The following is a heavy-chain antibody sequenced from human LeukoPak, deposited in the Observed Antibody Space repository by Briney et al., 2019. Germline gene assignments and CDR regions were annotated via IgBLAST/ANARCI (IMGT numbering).Heavy chain of an antibody. V-gene: IGHV4-34*01. CDR2: INHSGST. J-gene: IGHJ4*02. CDR1: GGSFSGYY. Sequence: SETLSPTCAVYGGSFSGYYWSWIRQPPGKGLEWIGEINHSGSTNYNPSLKSRVTISVDTSKNQFSLKLSSVTAADTAVYYCARGSLIGDILTGYIVYYFDYWGQGTLVTVSS. D-gene: IGHD3-9*01. CDR3: ARGSLIGDILTGYIVYYFDY.